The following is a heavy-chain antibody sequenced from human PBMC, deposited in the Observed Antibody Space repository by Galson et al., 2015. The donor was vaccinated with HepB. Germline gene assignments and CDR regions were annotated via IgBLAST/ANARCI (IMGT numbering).Heavy chain of an antibody. J-gene: IGHJ3*02. CDR1: GYSISSGYY. CDR2: IYHSGST. Sequence: ETLSLTCTVSGYSISSGYYWGRIRQPPGKGLEWIGGIYHSGSTSYSPSLKSRVTISVDTSKNRFSLNLTSVTAADTAVYYCARDGPTMLLDIWGLGTMVTVSS. D-gene: IGHD5-12*01. V-gene: IGHV4-38-2*02. CDR3: ARDGPTMLLDI.